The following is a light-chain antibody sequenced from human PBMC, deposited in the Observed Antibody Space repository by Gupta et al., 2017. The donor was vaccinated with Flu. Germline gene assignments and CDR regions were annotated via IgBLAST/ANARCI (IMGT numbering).Light chain of an antibody. J-gene: IGKJ2*02. CDR1: QSLVYKTGITY. CDR3: MRGTRPWT. V-gene: IGKV2-30*01. CDR2: EVS. Sequence: SVTLGQAASISCRSSQSLVYKTGITYLTWFQQRPGQSPRRLIYEVSTRDYGVPARFSGRGSVTDFTLKSIRVEAEDVRVYYCMRGTRPWTFGQGTKLE.